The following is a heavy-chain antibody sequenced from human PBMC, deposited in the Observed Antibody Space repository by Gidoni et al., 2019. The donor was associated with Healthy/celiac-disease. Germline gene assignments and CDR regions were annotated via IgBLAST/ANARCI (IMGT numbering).Heavy chain of an antibody. Sequence: EVQLVESGGGLVQPGGSLRLSGAASGFTFSSYSMNWVRQAPGKGLEWVSYISSSSSTIYYADSVKGRFTISRDNAKNSLYLQMNSLRAEDTAVYYCARLGLGGASLYWGQGTLVTVSS. CDR1: GFTFSSYS. V-gene: IGHV3-48*04. CDR2: ISSSSSTI. CDR3: ARLGLGGASLY. J-gene: IGHJ4*02. D-gene: IGHD3-16*01.